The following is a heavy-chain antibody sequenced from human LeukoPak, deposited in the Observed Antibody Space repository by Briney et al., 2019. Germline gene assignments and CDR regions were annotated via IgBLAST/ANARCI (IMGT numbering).Heavy chain of an antibody. Sequence: PGGSLRLSCAASGFTFSDYYMSWIRQAPGKGLEWVSYISRSGSTTYHADSVKGRFTMSRDNAKNSLYLQMNSLRAEDTAVYYRARDTTGYSNWFDPWGQGTLVTVSS. J-gene: IGHJ5*02. V-gene: IGHV3-11*01. CDR3: ARDTTGYSNWFDP. D-gene: IGHD3-9*01. CDR1: GFTFSDYY. CDR2: ISRSGSTT.